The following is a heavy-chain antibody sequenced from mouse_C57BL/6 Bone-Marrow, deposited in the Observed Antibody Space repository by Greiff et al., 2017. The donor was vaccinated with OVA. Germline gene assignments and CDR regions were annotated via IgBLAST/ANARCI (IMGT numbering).Heavy chain of an antibody. Sequence: VKLQQPGAELVKPGASVKLSCKASGYTFTSYWMQWVKQRPGQGLEWIGEIDPSDSYTNYNQKFKGKATLTVDTSSSTAYMQLSSLTSEDPAVYYCARRITVDAYYAMDYWGQGTSVTVSA. V-gene: IGHV1-50*01. CDR3: ARRITVDAYYAMDY. CDR2: IDPSDSYT. D-gene: IGHD1-1*01. J-gene: IGHJ4*01. CDR1: GYTFTSYW.